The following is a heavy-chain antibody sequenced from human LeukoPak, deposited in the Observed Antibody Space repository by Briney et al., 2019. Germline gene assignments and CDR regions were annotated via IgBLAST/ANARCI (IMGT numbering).Heavy chain of an antibody. CDR3: ARQYCSGGDCYFFD. Sequence: GGSLRLSCAASGFTFSSNAMSWVRQAPGKGLEWVSAISGSGGSTYYADSVKGRFTISRDNSKNTLYLQMNSLRAEDTALYYCARQYCSGGDCYFFDWGQGTLVTVSS. CDR2: ISGSGGST. J-gene: IGHJ4*02. CDR1: GFTFSSNA. V-gene: IGHV3-23*01. D-gene: IGHD2-15*01.